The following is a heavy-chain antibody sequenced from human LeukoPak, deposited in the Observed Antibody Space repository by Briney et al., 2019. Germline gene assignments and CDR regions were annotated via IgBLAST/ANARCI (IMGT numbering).Heavy chain of an antibody. D-gene: IGHD5-18*01. J-gene: IGHJ4*02. Sequence: GGSLRLSCAASGFTFSSYGMHWVRQAPGKGPEWVAVIWYDGSNKYYADSVKGRFTISRDNSKNTLYLQMNSLRAEDTAVYYCARDRPKDTAMVQWGQGTLVTVSS. CDR3: ARDRPKDTAMVQ. CDR1: GFTFSSYG. CDR2: IWYDGSNK. V-gene: IGHV3-33*01.